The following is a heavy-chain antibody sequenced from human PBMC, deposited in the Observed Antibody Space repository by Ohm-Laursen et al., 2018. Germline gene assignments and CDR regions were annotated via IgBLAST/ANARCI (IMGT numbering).Heavy chain of an antibody. D-gene: IGHD3-22*01. Sequence: SETLSLTCTVSGGSVSSGSYYWSWIRQQPPGKGLEWIGYIYYSGSTNYNPSLKSRVTISVDTSKNQFSLKLNSVTAADTAVYYCARRANSAYPYYLDHWGQGTLVTVSS. CDR2: IYYSGST. CDR1: GGSVSSGSYY. J-gene: IGHJ4*02. CDR3: ARRANSAYPYYLDH. V-gene: IGHV4-61*01.